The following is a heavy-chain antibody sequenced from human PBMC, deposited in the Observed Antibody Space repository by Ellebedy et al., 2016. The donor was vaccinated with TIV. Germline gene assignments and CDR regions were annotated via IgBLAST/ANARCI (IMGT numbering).Heavy chain of an antibody. CDR3: ARGGDDNWNRFDY. CDR2: IYADNGDT. V-gene: IGHV1-3*01. D-gene: IGHD1-20*01. J-gene: IGHJ4*02. Sequence: ASVKVSCKASGYTFSMYTIHWVRQAPGQGLEWMGWIYADNGDTKYSQTFQGRVTITRDTSASTAYMELSSLTSEDTAVYYCARGGDDNWNRFDYWGQGTLVTVSS. CDR1: GYTFSMYT.